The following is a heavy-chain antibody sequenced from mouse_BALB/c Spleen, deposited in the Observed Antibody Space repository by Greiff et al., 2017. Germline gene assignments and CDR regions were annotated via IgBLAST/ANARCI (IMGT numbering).Heavy chain of an antibody. CDR1: GFNIKDTY. D-gene: IGHD3-3*01. Sequence: EVQLQQSGAELVKPGASVKLSCTASGFNIKDTYMHWVKQRPEQGLEWIGRIDPANGNTKYDPKFQGKATITADTSSNTAYLQLSSLTSEDTAVYYCARGRDERAMDYWGQGTSVTVSS. CDR2: IDPANGNT. J-gene: IGHJ4*01. CDR3: ARGRDERAMDY. V-gene: IGHV14-3*02.